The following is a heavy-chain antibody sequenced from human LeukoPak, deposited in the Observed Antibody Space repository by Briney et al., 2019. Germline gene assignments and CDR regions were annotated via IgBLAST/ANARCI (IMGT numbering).Heavy chain of an antibody. CDR2: IYTSGST. CDR3: ARVQYSSSWYYFDY. D-gene: IGHD6-13*01. Sequence: SETLSLTCTVSGGSISSYYWSWIRQPAGKGLEWIGRIYTSGSTNYNPSLKSRVTMSVDTSKSQFSLKLSSVTAADTAVYYCARVQYSSSWYYFDYWGQGTLVTVSS. CDR1: GGSISSYY. J-gene: IGHJ4*02. V-gene: IGHV4-4*07.